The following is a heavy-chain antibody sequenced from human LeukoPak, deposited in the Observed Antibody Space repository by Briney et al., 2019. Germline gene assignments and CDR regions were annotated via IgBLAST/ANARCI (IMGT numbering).Heavy chain of an antibody. Sequence: GGSLRLSCAASGFTFSSYSMNWVRQAPGKGLEWVSSISSSSSYKYHADSVKGRFIISRDNARNSLTLQMNSLRAEDTAVYYCARAIGARWELLGAFDLWGQGTMVTVSS. CDR2: ISSSSSYK. V-gene: IGHV3-21*01. J-gene: IGHJ3*01. D-gene: IGHD1-26*01. CDR1: GFTFSSYS. CDR3: ARAIGARWELLGAFDL.